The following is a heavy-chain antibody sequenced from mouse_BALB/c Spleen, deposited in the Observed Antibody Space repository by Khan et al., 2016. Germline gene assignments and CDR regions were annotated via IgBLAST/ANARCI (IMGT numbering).Heavy chain of an antibody. CDR2: ILPGRGTT. V-gene: IGHV1-9*01. CDR1: GYTFSSYW. Sequence: QVQLKQSGAELMKPGASVKISCKATGYTFSSYWIEWVKQRPGHGLEWIGEILPGRGTTNYNEKFKDKATFTADTSSNTAYMQLSSLTSEDSAVYYCARRLTTATFDYWGLGTTLTVSS. J-gene: IGHJ2*01. CDR3: ARRLTTATFDY. D-gene: IGHD1-2*01.